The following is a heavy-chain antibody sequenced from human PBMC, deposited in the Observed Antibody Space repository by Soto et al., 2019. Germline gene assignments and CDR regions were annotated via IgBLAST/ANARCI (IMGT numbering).Heavy chain of an antibody. CDR1: GFTFTNYA. V-gene: IGHV3-64D*06. CDR3: VARYCSTTTCYQVDY. CDR2: ISSNGGST. D-gene: IGHD2-2*01. Sequence: GGSLRLSCPASGFTFTNYAIHWVRQTPGKGLEYVSAISSNGGSTYYADSVEGRFTISRDNSKNSVFLQMSSLRTEVTAVYYCVARYCSTTTCYQVDYWGQGTLVTVSS. J-gene: IGHJ4*02.